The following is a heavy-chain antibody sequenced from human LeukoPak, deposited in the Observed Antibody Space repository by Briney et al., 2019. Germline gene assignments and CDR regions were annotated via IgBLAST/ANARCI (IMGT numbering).Heavy chain of an antibody. D-gene: IGHD3-16*02. Sequence: GGSLRLSCAASGFTFSSYPMHWVRQAPGKGLEWVAVISNDGSNKYYADSVRGRFSISRDTSKNTLHLQMNSLRPEDTAVYYCAREMGGYDSVWGSYRPFDYWGQGTLVTVSS. V-gene: IGHV3-30*04. CDR2: ISNDGSNK. CDR3: AREMGGYDSVWGSYRPFDY. J-gene: IGHJ4*02. CDR1: GFTFSSYP.